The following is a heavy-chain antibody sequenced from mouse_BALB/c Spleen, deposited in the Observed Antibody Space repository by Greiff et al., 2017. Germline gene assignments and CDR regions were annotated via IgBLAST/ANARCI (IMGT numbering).Heavy chain of an antibody. CDR1: GYTFTSYT. D-gene: IGHD2-1*01. CDR3: AREGNHYAMDY. V-gene: IGHV1-4*01. CDR2: INPSSGYT. J-gene: IGHJ4*01. Sequence: QVHVKQSGAELARPGASVKMSCKASGYTFTSYTMHWVKQRPGQGLEWIGYINPSSGYTNYNQKFKDKATLTADKSSSTAYMQLSSLTSEDSAVYYCAREGNHYAMDYWGQGTSVTVSS.